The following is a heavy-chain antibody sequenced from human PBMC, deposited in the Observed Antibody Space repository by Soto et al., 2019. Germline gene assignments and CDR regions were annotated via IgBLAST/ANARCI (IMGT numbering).Heavy chain of an antibody. D-gene: IGHD3-10*01. CDR2: INPSGGST. Sequence: GASVKVSCKASGYTFTSYYMHWVRQAPGQGLEWMGIINPSGGSTSHAQKFQGRVTMTRDTSTSTVYMELSSLRSEDTAVYYCARDLSVGISLDYWGQGTLVTVSS. CDR1: GYTFTSYY. J-gene: IGHJ4*02. V-gene: IGHV1-46*01. CDR3: ARDLSVGISLDY.